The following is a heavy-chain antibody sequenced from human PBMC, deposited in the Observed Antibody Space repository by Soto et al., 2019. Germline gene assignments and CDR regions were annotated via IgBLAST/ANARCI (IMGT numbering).Heavy chain of an antibody. Sequence: ASVKVSCKASGYTFTSYDINWVRQATGQGLEWMGWMNPNSGNTGYAQKFQGRVTMTRNTSISTAYMELSSLRSEDTAVYYCARTNFLLLVGHRGYEWFVSWGQGILVTVFS. CDR1: GYTFTSYD. CDR2: MNPNSGNT. J-gene: IGHJ5*01. D-gene: IGHD3-10*01. V-gene: IGHV1-8*01. CDR3: ARTNFLLLVGHRGYEWFVS.